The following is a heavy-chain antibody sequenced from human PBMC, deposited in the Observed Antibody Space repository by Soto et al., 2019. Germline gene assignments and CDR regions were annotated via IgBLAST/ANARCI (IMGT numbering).Heavy chain of an antibody. Sequence: QVQLVESGGGVVQPGRSLRLSCAASGLSFSNYGMHWVRQAPGKGLEWVAVISFDGNTMYYTASVKGRVTISRDNSKNTLYLPMGSRGPDDTAMYYVAKTGRKLGDSPNEDWGRGILVTVSS. J-gene: IGHJ4*02. CDR3: AKTGRKLGDSPNED. D-gene: IGHD4-17*01. CDR2: ISFDGNTM. CDR1: GLSFSNYG. V-gene: IGHV3-30*18.